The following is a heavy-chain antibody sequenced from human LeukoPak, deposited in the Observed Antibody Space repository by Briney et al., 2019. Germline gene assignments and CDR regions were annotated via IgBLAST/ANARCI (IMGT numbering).Heavy chain of an antibody. CDR3: ARDHGSAYYGAPRH. CDR1: GYIFTNYY. Sequence: GASVKVSCKASGYIFTNYYMHWVRQAPGQGLEWMGTINPSGGSTTYAQKFQGRVTMTRDTSTSTVYIELSSLRSEDTAVYYCARDHGSAYYGAPRHWGQGTLVTVSS. CDR2: INPSGGST. J-gene: IGHJ4*02. V-gene: IGHV1-46*01. D-gene: IGHD3-3*01.